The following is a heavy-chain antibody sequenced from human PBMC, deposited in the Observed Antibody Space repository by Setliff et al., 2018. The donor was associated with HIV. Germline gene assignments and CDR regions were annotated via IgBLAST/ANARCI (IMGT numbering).Heavy chain of an antibody. V-gene: IGHV4-34*01. J-gene: IGHJ6*02. D-gene: IGHD2-8*01. Sequence: SETLSLTCAVYGGSLTNYYWSWIRQSPGKGLEWIGEITDDGTAAYTSSLKSRVTISLDTSKKQLSLKVTSVTAADTAIYYCARGRSCESDWCWLYYNYYYGMDVWAQGTAVTVSS. CDR2: ITDDGTA. CDR3: ARGRSCESDWCWLYYNYYYGMDV. CDR1: GGSLTNYY.